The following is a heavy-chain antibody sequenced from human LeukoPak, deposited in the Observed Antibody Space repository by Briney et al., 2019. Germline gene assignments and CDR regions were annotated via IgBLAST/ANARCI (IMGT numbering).Heavy chain of an antibody. Sequence: SETLSLTCAVSGGSISSGADYWSWIRQHPGKGLEWIGYISYSGSTYYNPSLKTRLTISVDTSKNQFSLKLDSVTAADTALYYCARADMATVFDFWGRGTLVTVSS. CDR3: ARADMATVFDF. CDR1: GGSISSGADY. J-gene: IGHJ4*02. D-gene: IGHD5-24*01. V-gene: IGHV4-31*11. CDR2: ISYSGST.